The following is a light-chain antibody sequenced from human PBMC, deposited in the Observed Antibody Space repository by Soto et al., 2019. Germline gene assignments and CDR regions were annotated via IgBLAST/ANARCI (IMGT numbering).Light chain of an antibody. CDR3: QQYNNWPPLT. CDR1: QSVSSS. V-gene: IGKV3-15*01. Sequence: EIVMTQSPATLSVSPGDRATLSCRASQSVSSSLAWYQQIPGQAPRLLIYDASTRATGIPARFGGSGSGTEFSLTISSLQSEYFAVYYCQQYNNWPPLTFGGATKVSLK. J-gene: IGKJ4*01. CDR2: DAS.